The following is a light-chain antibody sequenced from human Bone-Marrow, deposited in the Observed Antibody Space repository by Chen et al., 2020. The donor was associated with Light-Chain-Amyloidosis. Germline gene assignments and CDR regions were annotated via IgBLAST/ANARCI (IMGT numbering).Light chain of an antibody. Sequence: DIQMTQSPSTLAPSVGDRVTIPCRASQSISTSLAWYQQKPGKAPKLLIYDASTLEAGVPSRFSGSGSGTYFTLTINSLQPDDFATYFCQPYNRYPYPFGQGTKLEI. CDR1: QSISTS. V-gene: IGKV1-5*01. J-gene: IGKJ2*01. CDR2: DAS. CDR3: QPYNRYPYP.